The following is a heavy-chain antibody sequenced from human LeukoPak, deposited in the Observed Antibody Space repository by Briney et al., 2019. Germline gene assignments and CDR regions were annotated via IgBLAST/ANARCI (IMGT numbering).Heavy chain of an antibody. CDR1: GYTFTSYD. V-gene: IGHV1-69*04. CDR2: IIPILGIA. Sequence: ASVKVSCKASGYTFTSYDINWVRQAPGQGLEWMGRIIPILGIANYAQKFQGRVTITADKSTSTAYMELSSLRSEDTAVYYCARGREIYSSGWFSWGQGTLVTVSS. D-gene: IGHD6-19*01. CDR3: ARGREIYSSGWFS. J-gene: IGHJ4*02.